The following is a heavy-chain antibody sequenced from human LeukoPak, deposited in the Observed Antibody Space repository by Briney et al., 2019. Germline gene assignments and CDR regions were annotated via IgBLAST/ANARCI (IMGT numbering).Heavy chain of an antibody. CDR2: INTDGSST. CDR1: GFTFSSYW. Sequence: PGGSLRLSCAASGFTFSSYWMHWVRQAPGKGLVWVSRINTDGSSTSYADSVKGRFTISRDNSKNTLYLQMNSLRAEDTAVYYCARDGQYYDIFFSGMDVWGQGTTVTVSS. V-gene: IGHV3-74*01. J-gene: IGHJ6*02. D-gene: IGHD3-9*01. CDR3: ARDGQYYDIFFSGMDV.